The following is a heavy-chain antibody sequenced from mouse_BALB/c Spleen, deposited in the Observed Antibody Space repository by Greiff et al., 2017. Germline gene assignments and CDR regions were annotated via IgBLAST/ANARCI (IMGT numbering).Heavy chain of an antibody. CDR1: GYTFTSYW. CDR2: IDPSDSYT. J-gene: IGHJ2*01. Sequence: VQLQQPGAELVKPGASVKMSCKASGYTFTSYWMHWVKQRPGQGLEWIGVIDPSDSYTSYNQKFKGKATLTVDTSSSTAYMQLSSLTSEDSAVYYYTFMTTAALYYFDYWGQGTTLTVSA. CDR3: TFMTTAALYYFDY. D-gene: IGHD1-2*01. V-gene: IGHV1S127*01.